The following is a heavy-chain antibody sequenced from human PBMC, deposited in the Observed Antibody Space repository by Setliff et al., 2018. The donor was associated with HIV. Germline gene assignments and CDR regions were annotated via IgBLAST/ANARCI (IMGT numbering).Heavy chain of an antibody. CDR1: GFTFDDYA. CDR2: ISWNSGSI. V-gene: IGHV3-9*03. J-gene: IGHJ4*02. CDR3: AKYLSPNWGPGEFDH. D-gene: IGHD7-27*01. Sequence: PGGSLRLSCAASGFTFDDYAMHWVRQAPGKGLEWVSGISWNSGSIGYADSVKGRFTISRDNAKNSLYLQMNSLRAEDMALYYCAKYLSPNWGPGEFDHWGQGTLVTVSS.